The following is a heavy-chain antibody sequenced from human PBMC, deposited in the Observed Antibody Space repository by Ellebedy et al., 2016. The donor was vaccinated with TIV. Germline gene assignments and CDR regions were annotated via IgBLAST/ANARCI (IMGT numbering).Heavy chain of an antibody. D-gene: IGHD2-8*01. V-gene: IGHV3-23*01. CDR1: GFTFSSYA. CDR3: AITQYIVLMVYAPGFDY. Sequence: PGGSLRPSCAASGFTFSSYAMSRVRQAPGKGLEWVSAISGSGGSTYYADSVKGRFTISRDNSKNTLYLQMNSLRAEDTAVYYCAITQYIVLMVYAPGFDYWGQGTLVTVSS. J-gene: IGHJ4*02. CDR2: ISGSGGST.